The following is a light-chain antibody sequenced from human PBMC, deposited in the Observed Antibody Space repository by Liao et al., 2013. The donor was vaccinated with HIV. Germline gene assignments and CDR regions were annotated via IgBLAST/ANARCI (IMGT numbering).Light chain of an antibody. V-gene: IGLV3-1*01. CDR1: KLGDKY. Sequence: SYELTQPSSVSVSPGQTASITCSGDKLGDKYACWYQQKPGQSPVLVIYQDSKRPSGIPERFSGSNSGNTATLTISRVEAGDEADYYCQVWDSSSDHPYVFGTGTKVTVL. J-gene: IGLJ1*01. CDR3: QVWDSSSDHPYV. CDR2: QDS.